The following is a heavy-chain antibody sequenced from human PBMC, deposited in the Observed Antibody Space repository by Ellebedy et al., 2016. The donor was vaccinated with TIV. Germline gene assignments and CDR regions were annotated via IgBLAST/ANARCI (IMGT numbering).Heavy chain of an antibody. D-gene: IGHD3-16*02. CDR3: AKDYR. V-gene: IGHV3-21*04. Sequence: GESLKISCAASGFTFSTYGMHWVRQAPGKGLEWVSSLSSTSSYIYYADSAKGRFTISRDNANNTLYLQMTSLRAEDTAVYFCAKDYRWGQGILVTVSS. CDR1: GFTFSTYG. CDR2: LSSTSSYI. J-gene: IGHJ4*02.